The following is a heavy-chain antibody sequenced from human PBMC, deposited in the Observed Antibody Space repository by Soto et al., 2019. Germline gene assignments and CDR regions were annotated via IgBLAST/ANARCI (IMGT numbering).Heavy chain of an antibody. CDR1: GYTFTSYA. CDR3: ASFTPFGWRWLQFEDPYYYGMDV. CDR2: INAGNGNT. V-gene: IGHV1-3*01. J-gene: IGHJ6*02. D-gene: IGHD5-12*01. Sequence: ASVKVSCKASGYTFTSYAMHWVRQAPGQRLEWTGWINAGNGNTKYSQKFQGRVTITRDTSASTAYMELSSLRSEDTAVYYCASFTPFGWRWLQFEDPYYYGMDVWGQGTTVTVSS.